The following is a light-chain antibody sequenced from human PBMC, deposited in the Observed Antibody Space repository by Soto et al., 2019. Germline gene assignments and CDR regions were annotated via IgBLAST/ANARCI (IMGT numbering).Light chain of an antibody. CDR1: QSISSY. CDR2: AAS. Sequence: DIQMTQAPSSLSASVGDRVTITCRASQSISSYLNWHQQKPGKAPKLLVYAASGLQSGVPSRFSGSGSATDYTITISSLQPEDFATYYCHQSYSTPALTFGGGTKVEIK. CDR3: HQSYSTPALT. J-gene: IGKJ4*01. V-gene: IGKV1-39*01.